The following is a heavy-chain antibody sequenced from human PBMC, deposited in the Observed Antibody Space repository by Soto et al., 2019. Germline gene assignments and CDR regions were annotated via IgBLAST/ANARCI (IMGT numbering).Heavy chain of an antibody. CDR2: ISAYNGNT. CDR1: GYTFTSYG. D-gene: IGHD6-19*01. CDR3: ARYVEQWLVLDY. J-gene: IGHJ4*02. Sequence: ASVKVSCKASGYTFTSYGISWVRQAPGQGLEWMGWISAYNGNTNYAQKLQGRVTMTTDTSTSTAYMELRSLRSDDTAVYYRARYVEQWLVLDYWGQGTLVTVSS. V-gene: IGHV1-18*04.